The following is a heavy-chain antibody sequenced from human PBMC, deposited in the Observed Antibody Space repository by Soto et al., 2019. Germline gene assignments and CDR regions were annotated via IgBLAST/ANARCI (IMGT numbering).Heavy chain of an antibody. CDR1: GGSISRSSFH. V-gene: IGHV4-39*01. CDR2: IYSSGRT. D-gene: IGHD2-2*01. CDR3: ARGDCSSTSCYADH. Sequence: QLQLQESGPGLVKPSETLSLTCTVSGGSISRSSFHWGWIRQPPGKGLEWIGTIYSSGRTYYHPSLKSRVTIYVDTSKNQFSLKLNSVTAADTAVYYCARGDCSSTSCYADHWGQGTLVTVSS. J-gene: IGHJ1*01.